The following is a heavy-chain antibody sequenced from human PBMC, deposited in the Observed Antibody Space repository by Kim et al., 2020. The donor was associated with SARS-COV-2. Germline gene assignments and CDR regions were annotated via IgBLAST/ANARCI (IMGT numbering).Heavy chain of an antibody. CDR2: VYRTGNT. CDR1: GGSIRSSGYY. Sequence: SETLSLTCTVSGGSIRSSGYYWGWIRQPPGKGLEWIGSVYRTGNTYYNPSLKSRVTISADTSKNQFSLKLTSVTAADTAVYYCARQGDGSGSYYLSPYYYYGMDVWGQGTTVTVSS. CDR3: ARQGDGSGSYYLSPYYYYGMDV. J-gene: IGHJ6*02. V-gene: IGHV4-39*01. D-gene: IGHD3-10*01.